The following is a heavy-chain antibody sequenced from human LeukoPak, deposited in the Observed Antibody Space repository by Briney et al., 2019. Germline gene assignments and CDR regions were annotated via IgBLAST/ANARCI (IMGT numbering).Heavy chain of an antibody. CDR2: IYYSGST. D-gene: IGHD1-26*01. J-gene: IGHJ6*03. V-gene: IGHV4-39*01. Sequence: SETLSLTCTVSGGSISSSSYYWGWIRQPPGKGLEWIGSIYYSGSTYYNPSLKSRVTISVDTSKNQFSLKLSSVTAADTAVYYCARLGGFLYYYYMDVWGKGTTVTISS. CDR1: GGSISSSSYY. CDR3: ARLGGFLYYYYMDV.